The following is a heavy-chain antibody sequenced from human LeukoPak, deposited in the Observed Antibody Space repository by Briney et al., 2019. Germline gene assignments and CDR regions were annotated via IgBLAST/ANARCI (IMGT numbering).Heavy chain of an antibody. D-gene: IGHD4-23*01. Sequence: SETLSLTCTVSGGSISSYYWSWIRKPPGKDLEWIGYIYYSGSTNYNPSLKSRVTISVDTSKNQFSLKLSSVTAADTAVYYCARVRYGGLDYWGQGTLVTVSS. CDR1: GGSISSYY. J-gene: IGHJ4*02. CDR2: IYYSGST. CDR3: ARVRYGGLDY. V-gene: IGHV4-59*01.